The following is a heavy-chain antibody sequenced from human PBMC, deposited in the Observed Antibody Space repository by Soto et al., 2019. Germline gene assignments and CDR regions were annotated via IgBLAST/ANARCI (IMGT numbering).Heavy chain of an antibody. Sequence: GGSLRLSCAASGFTFSSYAMSWVRQAPGKGLEWVSAISGSGGSTYYADSVKGRFTISRDNSKNTLYLQMNSLRAEDTDVYYCAKEPRAIIAAAPWSVWGQGTLVTVSS. CDR3: AKEPRAIIAAAPWSV. J-gene: IGHJ4*02. V-gene: IGHV3-23*01. D-gene: IGHD6-13*01. CDR2: ISGSGGST. CDR1: GFTFSSYA.